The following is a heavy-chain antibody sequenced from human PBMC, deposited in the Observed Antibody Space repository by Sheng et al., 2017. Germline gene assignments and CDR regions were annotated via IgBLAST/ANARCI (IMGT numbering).Heavy chain of an antibody. CDR1: EFTFSNYE. Sequence: EVQLVESGGGLVQPGGSRRLSCVASEFTFSNYEMSWVRQAPGKGLEWVSVISASGGSTYYADSVKGRFTISRDNSKNTLYLEMNSLRAEDAAVYYCAKAFGYTSGYYFFDYWGREPWSPSP. J-gene: IGHJ4*02. V-gene: IGHV3-23*04. D-gene: IGHD6-19*01. CDR2: ISASGGST. CDR3: AKAFGYTSGYYFFDY.